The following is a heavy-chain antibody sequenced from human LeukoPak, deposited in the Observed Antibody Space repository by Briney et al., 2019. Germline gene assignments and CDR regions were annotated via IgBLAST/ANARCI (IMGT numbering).Heavy chain of an antibody. D-gene: IGHD1-26*01. J-gene: IGHJ4*02. V-gene: IGHV4-59*08. Sequence: PSETLSLTCTVSGGXISSYYCSWIRQPPGKGLEWLGYIYYSGSTNYNPSLKSRVTISVDTSKNQFSLKLSSVTAADTAVYYCARHELVGATTYFDYWGQGTLVTVSS. CDR2: IYYSGST. CDR1: GGXISSYY. CDR3: ARHELVGATTYFDY.